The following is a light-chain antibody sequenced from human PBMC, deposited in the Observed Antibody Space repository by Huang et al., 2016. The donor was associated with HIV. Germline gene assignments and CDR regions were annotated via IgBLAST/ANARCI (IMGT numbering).Light chain of an antibody. CDR2: DAS. Sequence: DIQMTQSPSSLSASVGDRVTITCQASQDINNYLNWYQQKQVKAPKLLIYDASNLEKGVPSRFSGSGSGTDFTFTISSLQPEDIATYYCQHYDNLLLTFGGGTKVEIK. V-gene: IGKV1-33*01. CDR1: QDINNY. J-gene: IGKJ4*01. CDR3: QHYDNLLLT.